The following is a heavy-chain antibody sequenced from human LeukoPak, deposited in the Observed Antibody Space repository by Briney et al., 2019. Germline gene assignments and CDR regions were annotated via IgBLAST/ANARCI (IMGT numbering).Heavy chain of an antibody. D-gene: IGHD3-22*01. Sequence: ASVKVSCKASGYTFTGYYMHWVRQAPGQGLEWMGWINPNSGGTNYAQKFQGRVTMTRDTSISTAYMELSRLRSDDTAVYYCARLSGAYYYDGSGYDDYWGQGTLVTVSS. CDR3: ARLSGAYYYDGSGYDDY. J-gene: IGHJ4*02. CDR2: INPNSGGT. V-gene: IGHV1-2*02. CDR1: GYTFTGYY.